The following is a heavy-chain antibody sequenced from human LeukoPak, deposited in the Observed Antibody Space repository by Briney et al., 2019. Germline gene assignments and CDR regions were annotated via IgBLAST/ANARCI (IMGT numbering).Heavy chain of an antibody. J-gene: IGHJ4*02. Sequence: GGSLRLSCAASGFTFSSYSMNWARQAPGKGLEWVSSISSSSSYIYYADSVKGRFTISRDNAKNSLYLQMNSLRVEDTAVYYCARVLVLAPDYWGQGTLVTVSS. V-gene: IGHV3-21*01. CDR3: ARVLVLAPDY. D-gene: IGHD3-3*01. CDR1: GFTFSSYS. CDR2: ISSSSSYI.